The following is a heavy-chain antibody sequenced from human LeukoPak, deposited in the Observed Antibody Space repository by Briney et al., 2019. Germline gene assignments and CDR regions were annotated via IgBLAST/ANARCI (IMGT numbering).Heavy chain of an antibody. J-gene: IGHJ3*02. V-gene: IGHV3-30*02. D-gene: IGHD3-10*01. Sequence: GGSLRFSCAGSGFTFSTHGMHWVRQAPGKGLEWVAFIRYDGINKYYADSVKGRFTIFRDSFKNTLYLQMNSLRPEDTAVYYCAKEGDYYGSGSYRDGFDIWGQGTRATVSS. CDR2: IRYDGINK. CDR3: AKEGDYYGSGSYRDGFDI. CDR1: GFTFSTHG.